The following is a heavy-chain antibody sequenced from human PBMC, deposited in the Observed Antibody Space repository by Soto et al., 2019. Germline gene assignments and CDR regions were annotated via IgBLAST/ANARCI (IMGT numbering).Heavy chain of an antibody. V-gene: IGHV1-69*01. J-gene: IGHJ4*02. D-gene: IGHD5-12*01. Sequence: QVQLVQSGAEVKKPGSSVKVSCKASGGNFSSYAFSWVRQAPGQGLEWMGGIIRIFHTPTYAQKFQGRVTITADESTSTAYMELISLRSDDTAVYYCVHRRDGYNSAFFDYWGQGTLVTVSS. CDR2: IIRIFHTP. CDR3: VHRRDGYNSAFFDY. CDR1: GGNFSSYA.